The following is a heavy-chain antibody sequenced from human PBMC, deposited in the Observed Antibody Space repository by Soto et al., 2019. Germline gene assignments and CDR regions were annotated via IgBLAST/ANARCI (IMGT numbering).Heavy chain of an antibody. Sequence: GGSLRLSCAASGFTFSSYGMHWVRQAPGKGLEWVAVISYDGSNKYYADSVKGRFTISRDNSKNTLYLQMNSLRAEDTVVYYCARTRTDGGSCLLCGMDVWGQGTTVTVSS. D-gene: IGHD2-15*01. CDR3: ARTRTDGGSCLLCGMDV. J-gene: IGHJ6*02. CDR2: ISYDGSNK. CDR1: GFTFSSYG. V-gene: IGHV3-30*03.